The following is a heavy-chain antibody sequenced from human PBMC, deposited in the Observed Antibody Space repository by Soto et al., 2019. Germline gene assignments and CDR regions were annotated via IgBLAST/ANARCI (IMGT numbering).Heavy chain of an antibody. CDR1: GFTFSSYW. CDR3: ARDQVVVAATTGEDY. Sequence: GGSLRLSCAAPGFTFSSYWMSWVRQAPGKGLEWVANIKQDGSEKYYVDSVKGRFTISRDNAKNSLYLQMNSLRAEDTAVYYCARDQVVVAATTGEDYWGQGTLVTVSS. CDR2: IKQDGSEK. J-gene: IGHJ4*02. D-gene: IGHD2-15*01. V-gene: IGHV3-7*01.